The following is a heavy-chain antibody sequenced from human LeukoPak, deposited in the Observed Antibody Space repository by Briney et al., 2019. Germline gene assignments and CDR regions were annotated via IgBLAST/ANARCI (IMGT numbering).Heavy chain of an antibody. CDR1: GFTFSSYS. CDR3: ARDPVDPYCSSTSCSYYFDY. CDR2: ISSSSSYI. D-gene: IGHD2-2*01. Sequence: GGSLRLSCAASGFTFSSYSMNWVRQAPGRGLEWVSSISSSSSYIYYADSVKGRFTISRDNAKNSLYLQMNSLRAEDTAVYYCARDPVDPYCSSTSCSYYFDYWGQGTLVTVSS. V-gene: IGHV3-21*01. J-gene: IGHJ4*02.